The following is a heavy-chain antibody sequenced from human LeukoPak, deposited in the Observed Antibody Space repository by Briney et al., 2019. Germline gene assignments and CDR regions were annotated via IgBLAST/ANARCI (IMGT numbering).Heavy chain of an antibody. V-gene: IGHV4-61*09. D-gene: IGHD1-26*01. J-gene: IGHJ5*02. CDR1: GGSISSGSYY. Sequence: PSETLSLTCTVSGGSISSGSYYWSWIRQPAGKGLEWIGHIYTIGRTDYNPSLKSRVTISIDTSKNQFSLKLSSVTAADTAVYYCARDHWAGARFRWFDPWGQGTLVTVSS. CDR2: IYTIGRT. CDR3: ARDHWAGARFRWFDP.